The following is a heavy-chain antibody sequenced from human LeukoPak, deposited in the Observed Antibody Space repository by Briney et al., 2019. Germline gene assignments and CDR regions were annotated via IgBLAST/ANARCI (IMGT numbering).Heavy chain of an antibody. CDR2: IYYSGST. Sequence: PSEALSLTCTVSGGSLSTYYWSWIRQPPGKGLEWIGYIYYSGSTYYNPSLKSRVTISVDTSKNQFSLKLSSVTAADTAVYYCARGGDWLSGLDAFDIWGQGTMVTVSS. CDR1: GGSLSTYY. D-gene: IGHD3-9*01. CDR3: ARGGDWLSGLDAFDI. V-gene: IGHV4-59*08. J-gene: IGHJ3*02.